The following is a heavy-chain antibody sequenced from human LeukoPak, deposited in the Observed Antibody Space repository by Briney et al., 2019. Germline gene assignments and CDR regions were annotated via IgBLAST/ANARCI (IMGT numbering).Heavy chain of an antibody. D-gene: IGHD3-22*01. V-gene: IGHV4-61*01. CDR2: IYYSGST. Sequence: SETLSLTCTVSGGSISSSSYYWSWIRQPPGKGLEWIGYIYYSGSTNYNPSLKSRVTISVDTSKNQFSPKLSSVTAADTAVYYCARAAARGYDSSGYYHYFDYWGQGTLVTVSS. J-gene: IGHJ4*02. CDR1: GGSISSSSYY. CDR3: ARAAARGYDSSGYYHYFDY.